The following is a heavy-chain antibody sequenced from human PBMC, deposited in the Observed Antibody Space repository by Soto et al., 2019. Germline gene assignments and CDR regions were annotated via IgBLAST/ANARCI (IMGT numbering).Heavy chain of an antibody. CDR3: ARDKGWGWFGESIVGDNWFDP. Sequence: GGSLRLSCAASGFTFSSYSMNWVRQAPGKGLEWVSYISSSSSTIYYADSVKGRFTISRDNAKNSLYLQMNSLRAEDTAVYYCARDKGWGWFGESIVGDNWFDPWGQGTLVTVSS. D-gene: IGHD3-10*01. J-gene: IGHJ5*02. CDR1: GFTFSSYS. CDR2: ISSSSSTI. V-gene: IGHV3-48*01.